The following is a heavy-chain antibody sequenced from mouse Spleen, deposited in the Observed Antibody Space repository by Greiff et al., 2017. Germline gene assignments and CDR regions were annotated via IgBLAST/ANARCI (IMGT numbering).Heavy chain of an antibody. J-gene: IGHJ3*01. CDR1: GFAFSSYD. D-gene: IGHD1-1*02. Sequence: EVQLVESGGGLVKPGGSLKLSCAASGFAFSSYDMSWVRQTPEKRLEWVAYISSGGGSTYYPDTVKGRFTISRDNAKNTLYLQMSSLKSEDSAVYYCARTRFDGSYGAYWGQGTLVTVSA. CDR2: ISSGGGST. CDR3: ARTRFDGSYGAY. V-gene: IGHV5-12-1*01.